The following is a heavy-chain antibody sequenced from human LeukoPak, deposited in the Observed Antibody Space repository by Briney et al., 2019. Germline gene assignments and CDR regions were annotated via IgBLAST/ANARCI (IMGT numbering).Heavy chain of an antibody. CDR1: GGSFSGYY. CDR2: INHSGST. D-gene: IGHD6-13*01. J-gene: IGHJ4*02. Sequence: TSETLSLTCAVYGGSFSGYYWSWIXQPPGXGLEWIGEINHSGSTNYNPSLKSRVTISVDTSKNQFSLKLSSVTAADTAVYYCARGRSSRHFDYWGQGTLVTVSS. CDR3: ARGRSSRHFDY. V-gene: IGHV4-34*01.